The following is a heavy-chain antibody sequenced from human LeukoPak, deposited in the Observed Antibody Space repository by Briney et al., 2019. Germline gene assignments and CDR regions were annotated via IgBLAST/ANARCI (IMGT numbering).Heavy chain of an antibody. V-gene: IGHV3-9*01. CDR3: ARAGRTFGGVIIY. CDR2: ISWNSGSI. J-gene: IGHJ4*02. Sequence: GGSLRLSCAASGFTFDDYAMHWVRQAPGKGLEWVSGISWNSGSIGYADSVKGRFTISRDNAKNSLYLQMNSLRAEDTAVYYCARAGRTFGGVIIYWGQGTLVTVSS. CDR1: GFTFDDYA. D-gene: IGHD3-16*01.